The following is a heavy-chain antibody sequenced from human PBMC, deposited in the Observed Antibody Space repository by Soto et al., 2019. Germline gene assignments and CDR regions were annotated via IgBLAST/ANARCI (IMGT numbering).Heavy chain of an antibody. J-gene: IGHJ4*02. CDR3: ARIGSSYSPFDY. D-gene: IGHD2-15*01. CDR1: GYTFSSYS. Sequence: GESLKISCEGSGYTFSSYSIGWVRQMPGKGLEWMGIIYPDDSDTRYSPSFRGQVTISVDKSISRAYLQWSSLKASDSAMYFCARIGSSYSPFDYWGRGTLVTVSS. CDR2: IYPDDSDT. V-gene: IGHV5-51*01.